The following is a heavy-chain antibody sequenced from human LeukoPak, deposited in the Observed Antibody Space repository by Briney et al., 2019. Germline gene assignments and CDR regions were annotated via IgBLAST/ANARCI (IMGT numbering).Heavy chain of an antibody. CDR1: GYTLTELS. Sequence: GASVKVSCKVSGYTLTELSMHWVRQAPGKGLEWMGGFDPEDGETIYAQKFQGRVTMTEDTSTDTAYMELSSLRSEDTAVYYCATDTPRSSPTQAFSFDYWGQGTLVTVSS. CDR3: ATDTPRSSPTQAFSFDY. J-gene: IGHJ4*02. D-gene: IGHD3-3*02. CDR2: FDPEDGET. V-gene: IGHV1-24*01.